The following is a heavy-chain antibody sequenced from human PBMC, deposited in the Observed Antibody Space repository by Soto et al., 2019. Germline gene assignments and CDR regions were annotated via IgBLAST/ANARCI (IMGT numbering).Heavy chain of an antibody. D-gene: IGHD3-16*01. CDR3: ARDLGLLKSLFDY. Sequence: LRLPCRASGFSFNSLYTNWIRRAPGRGREWGAYISVSGDNIYYGDSVQGRFTSSRDNSKRSVFLDLSSLRVEDTALYYCARDLGLLKSLFDYWGQGTLVTVSS. J-gene: IGHJ4*02. CDR2: ISVSGDNI. CDR1: GFSFNSLY. V-gene: IGHV3-48*03.